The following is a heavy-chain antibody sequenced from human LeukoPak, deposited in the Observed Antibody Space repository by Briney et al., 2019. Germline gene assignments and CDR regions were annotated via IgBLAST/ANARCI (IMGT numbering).Heavy chain of an antibody. D-gene: IGHD3-10*01. CDR1: GYTFSSYG. CDR2: ISAYDGNT. V-gene: IGHV1-18*01. Sequence: ASVKVSCKASGYTFSSYGISWVRQAPGQGLEWMGWISAYDGNTNYAQKFQGRVTMTRDTSISTAYMELSRLRSDDTAVYYCARGLITMVRGVITPFGHWGQGTLVTVSS. J-gene: IGHJ4*02. CDR3: ARGLITMVRGVITPFGH.